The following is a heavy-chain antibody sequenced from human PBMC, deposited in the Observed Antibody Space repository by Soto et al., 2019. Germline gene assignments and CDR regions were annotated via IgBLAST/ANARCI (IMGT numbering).Heavy chain of an antibody. D-gene: IGHD4-17*01. Sequence: SETLSLTCTVSGDSVSKYYWNWIRQPAGKGLEWIGRIHSTRSPNYNPSLKSRVTMSVDTSKNQFSLKLNLTSVTAADTAVYYCARSPAYGDYSNLDTWGQGTLVTVSS. CDR1: GDSVSKYY. CDR2: IHSTRSP. J-gene: IGHJ5*02. V-gene: IGHV4-4*07. CDR3: ARSPAYGDYSNLDT.